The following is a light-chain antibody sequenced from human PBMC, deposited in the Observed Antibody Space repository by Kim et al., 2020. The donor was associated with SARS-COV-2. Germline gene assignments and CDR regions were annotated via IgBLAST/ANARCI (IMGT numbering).Light chain of an antibody. CDR2: ETS. Sequence: LYPGERATLHRRACQSVSNSLAWFQQEPGQAPRLLIFETSNRATGIPARFSGSRSGTAFTLTISSLEPEDFAVYYCQQRYNWPLTVGGGTKVDIK. J-gene: IGKJ4*01. CDR1: QSVSNS. V-gene: IGKV3-11*01. CDR3: QQRYNWPLT.